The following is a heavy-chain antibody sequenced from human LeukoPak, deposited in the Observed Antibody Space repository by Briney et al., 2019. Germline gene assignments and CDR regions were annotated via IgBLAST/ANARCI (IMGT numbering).Heavy chain of an antibody. D-gene: IGHD2-2*01. CDR3: ARRLSCSSTSCYPPDY. J-gene: IGHJ4*02. CDR1: GFTFSDYY. V-gene: IGHV3-11*01. CDR2: ISSSGSTI. Sequence: GGSLSLSCAASGFTFSDYYMSWIRQAPGKGLEWVSCISSSGSTIYYADSVKGRFTISRDNAKNSLYLQMNSLRAEDTAVYYCARRLSCSSTSCYPPDYWGQGTLVTVSS.